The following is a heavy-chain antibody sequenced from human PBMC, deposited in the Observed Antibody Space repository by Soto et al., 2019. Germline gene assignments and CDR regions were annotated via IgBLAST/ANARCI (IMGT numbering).Heavy chain of an antibody. J-gene: IGHJ4*02. CDR3: ARIGGYHGPLDY. CDR1: GVSISSYF. D-gene: IGHD6-25*01. CDR2: TYHSGST. Sequence: PSETLSLTCSVSGVSISSYFWSWIRQAPGRGLEWIGYTYHSGSTNYSPSLRSRVAISLDTSENQFSLKVNSVTAADTAMYYCARIGGYHGPLDYWGQGTPVTVSS. V-gene: IGHV4-59*01.